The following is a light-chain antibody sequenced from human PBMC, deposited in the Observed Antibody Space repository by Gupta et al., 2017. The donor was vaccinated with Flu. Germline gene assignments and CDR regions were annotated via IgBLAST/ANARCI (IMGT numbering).Light chain of an antibody. V-gene: IGLV3-21*02. J-gene: IGLJ2*01. CDR1: KIERTS. CDR2: DDS. Sequence: SSVLAPPPSVSVAPGPTARTTFGGDKIERTSVYWYQQKAGQVPVLILYDDSDRPSGFPDRFSGANSGITATLTISRVEAGDEADYYCQVWDGGSDHGVFGGGTKLTVL. CDR3: QVWDGGSDHGV.